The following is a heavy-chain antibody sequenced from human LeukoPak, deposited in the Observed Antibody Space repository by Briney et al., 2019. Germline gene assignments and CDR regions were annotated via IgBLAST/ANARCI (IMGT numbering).Heavy chain of an antibody. V-gene: IGHV3-30*18. CDR3: AKGDSKLFYGSGNNYMDV. CDR1: GFTFSSYG. Sequence: GRSLRLSCAASGFTFSSYGMHWVRQAPGKGLEWVAVIWYGGSNKYYADSVKGRFTISRDNSKNTLYLQMNSLRAEDTAVYYCAKGDSKLFYGSGNNYMDVWGKGTTVTVSS. J-gene: IGHJ6*03. D-gene: IGHD3-10*01. CDR2: IWYGGSNK.